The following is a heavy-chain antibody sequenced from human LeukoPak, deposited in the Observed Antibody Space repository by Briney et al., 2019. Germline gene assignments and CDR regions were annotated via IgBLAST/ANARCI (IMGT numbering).Heavy chain of an antibody. J-gene: IGHJ1*01. CDR2: ISGSGGST. Sequence: GGSLRLSCAASGFTFSSFSMNWVRQAPGKGLEWVSAISGSGGSTYYADSVKGRFTISRDNSKNTLYLQMNSLRAEDTAVYYCAKGGYCSGGSCYVEYFQHWGQGTLVTVSS. CDR3: AKGGYCSGGSCYVEYFQH. D-gene: IGHD2-15*01. CDR1: GFTFSSFS. V-gene: IGHV3-23*01.